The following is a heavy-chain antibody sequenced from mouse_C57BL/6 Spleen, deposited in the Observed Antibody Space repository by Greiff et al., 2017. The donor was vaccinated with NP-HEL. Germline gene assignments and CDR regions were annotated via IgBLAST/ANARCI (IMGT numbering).Heavy chain of an antibody. CDR2: IYPRSGNT. J-gene: IGHJ3*01. V-gene: IGHV1-81*01. CDR3: ARGPTVVATED. Sequence: QVHVKQSGAELARPGASVKLSCKASGYTFTSYGISWVKQRTGQGLEWIGEIYPRSGNTYYNEKFKGKATLTADKSSSTAYMELRSLTSEDSAVYFCARGPTVVATEDWGQGTLVTVSA. D-gene: IGHD1-1*01. CDR1: GYTFTSYG.